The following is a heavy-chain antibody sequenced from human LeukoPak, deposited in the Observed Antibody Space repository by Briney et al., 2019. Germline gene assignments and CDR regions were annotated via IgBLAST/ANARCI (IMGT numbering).Heavy chain of an antibody. CDR1: GGSITSSNSS. D-gene: IGHD6-19*01. CDR3: ARRGYSSGWFDY. V-gene: IGHV4-39*01. CDR2: ISYSGST. Sequence: SETLSLTCTVSGGSITSSNSSWGWIRQPPGQGLEWIGTISYSGSTYYNPSLKSRVTISVDTSKNQFSLKLSSVTAADTAVYYCARRGYSSGWFDYWAREPWSPSPQ. J-gene: IGHJ4*02.